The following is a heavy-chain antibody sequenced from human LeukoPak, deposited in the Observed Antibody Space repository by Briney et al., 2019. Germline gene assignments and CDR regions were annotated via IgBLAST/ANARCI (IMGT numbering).Heavy chain of an antibody. Sequence: SETLSLTCAIYGGSFSGYYWSWIRQPPGKGLEWIGEINHSGSTNYNPSLKSRVTISVDTSKNQFSLKLSSVTAADTAVYYCARGEQLFDYWGQGTLVTVSS. V-gene: IGHV4-34*01. CDR1: GGSFSGYY. J-gene: IGHJ4*02. CDR2: INHSGST. CDR3: ARGEQLFDY. D-gene: IGHD6-13*01.